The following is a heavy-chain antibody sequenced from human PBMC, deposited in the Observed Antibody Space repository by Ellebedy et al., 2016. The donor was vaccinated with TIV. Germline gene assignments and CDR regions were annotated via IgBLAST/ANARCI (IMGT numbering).Heavy chain of an antibody. CDR2: MNTNSGHT. V-gene: IGHV1-8*02. CDR3: ARAWDTGMAPNYYYGMDV. J-gene: IGHJ6*02. Sequence: AASVKVSCKASGYTFTSYGISWVRQAPGQGLEWMAWMNTNSGHTGYAQKFQGRVTMTRNTSISTAYMELSSLRSEDTAVYYCARAWDTGMAPNYYYGMDVWGQGTTVTVSS. D-gene: IGHD5-18*01. CDR1: GYTFTSYG.